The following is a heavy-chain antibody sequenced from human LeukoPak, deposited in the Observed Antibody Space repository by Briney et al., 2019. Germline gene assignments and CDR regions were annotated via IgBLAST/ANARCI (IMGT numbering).Heavy chain of an antibody. CDR2: IKQDGSDK. J-gene: IGHJ4*02. CDR1: GFTFSSYW. D-gene: IGHD5-12*01. V-gene: IGHV3-7*03. CDR3: ALLRGGRGYSGYDDRFDY. Sequence: PGGSLRLSCAASGFTFSSYWMSWVRQAPGKGLEWVANIKQDGSDKYYVDSVKGRFTISRDNAKNSLYLQMNSLRAGDTAFYYCALLRGGRGYSGYDDRFDYWGQGTLVTVSS.